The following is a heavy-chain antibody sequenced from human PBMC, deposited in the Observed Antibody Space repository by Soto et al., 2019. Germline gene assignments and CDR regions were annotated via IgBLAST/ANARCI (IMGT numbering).Heavy chain of an antibody. D-gene: IGHD3-10*01. Sequence: SQTLSLTCAISGDSVSSDSVVWNWIRQSPSRGLEWLGRTYYRSKWFYEYAESVKSRIAINPDTSKNHFSLQMNSLRAGDTAVYYCARAFITGVLDYWGQGTLVTVSS. J-gene: IGHJ4*02. V-gene: IGHV6-1*01. CDR1: GDSVSSDSVV. CDR3: ARAFITGVLDY. CDR2: TYYRSKWFY.